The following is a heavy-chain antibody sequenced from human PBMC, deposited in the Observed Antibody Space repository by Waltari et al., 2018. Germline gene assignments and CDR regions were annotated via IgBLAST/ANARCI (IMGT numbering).Heavy chain of an antibody. CDR3: AREGEWEPFDY. V-gene: IGHV3-74*01. D-gene: IGHD3-16*01. CDR1: GFTFRSHW. Sequence: EVQLLQSGGGLVQPGGSLRLSCAASGFTFRSHWMHWVRHVPGKGPVWVSRMNTDGHSRTYADSVKGRCFSSRDNSKNTLYLLRSSLRAEDTAVYRCAREGEWEPFDYWGQGTLVTVSS. J-gene: IGHJ4*02. CDR2: MNTDGHSR.